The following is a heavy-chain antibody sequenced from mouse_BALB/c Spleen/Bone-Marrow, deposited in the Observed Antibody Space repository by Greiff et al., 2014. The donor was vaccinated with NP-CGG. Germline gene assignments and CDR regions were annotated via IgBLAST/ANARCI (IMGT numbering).Heavy chain of an antibody. CDR3: ARPRMITTSFDV. CDR1: GFTFSTYA. Sequence: EVKLMESGGGLVKPGGSLKLSCAASGFTFSTYAMSWVRQTPEKRLEWVATINSGGTYIYYADSVKGRFTISRDNAKNTLYLQMSSLRSEDTAMFYCARPRMITTSFDVWGAGTTVTVSP. J-gene: IGHJ1*01. CDR2: INSGGTYI. D-gene: IGHD2-4*01. V-gene: IGHV5-9-3*01.